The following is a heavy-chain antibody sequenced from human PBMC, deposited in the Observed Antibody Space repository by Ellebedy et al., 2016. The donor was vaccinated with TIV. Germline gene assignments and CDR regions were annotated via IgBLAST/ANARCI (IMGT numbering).Heavy chain of an antibody. V-gene: IGHV4-61*01. CDR2: IYYSGST. CDR1: GGSVSSGSYY. D-gene: IGHD3-22*01. CDR3: ARGYRTQHYDSSGYYYVDY. J-gene: IGHJ4*02. Sequence: SETLSLTXTVSGGSVSSGSYYWSWIRQPPGKGLEWIGYIYYSGSTNYNPSLKSRVTISVDTSKNQFSLKLSSVTAADTAGYYCARGYRTQHYDSSGYYYVDYWGQGTLVTVSS.